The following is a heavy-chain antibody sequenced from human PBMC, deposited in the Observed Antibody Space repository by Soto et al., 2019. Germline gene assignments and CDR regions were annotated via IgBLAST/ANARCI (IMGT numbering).Heavy chain of an antibody. D-gene: IGHD2-15*01. CDR1: QSNFSTSW. J-gene: IGHJ4*02. V-gene: IGHV3-74*03. CDR2: INTDGSST. Sequence: EVQLVESGGGLVQPGGSLRLSCAASQSNFSTSWIHWVRQAPGKEQELVSRINTDGSSTMYGDSVEGRFTISRDNAQDTVFLQMTALRTADTAVYYCAREASLVLRRKGFDRWGQGTLVTVSS. CDR3: AREASLVLRRKGFDR.